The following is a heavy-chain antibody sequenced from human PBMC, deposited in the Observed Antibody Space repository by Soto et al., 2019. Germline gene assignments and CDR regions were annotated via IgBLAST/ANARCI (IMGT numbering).Heavy chain of an antibody. CDR2: INPNSGGT. CDR3: ARDAAYCGSDCYSYYYYYGMDV. D-gene: IGHD2-21*02. CDR1: GYTFTGYY. Sequence: ASVKVSCKASGYTFTGYYMHWVRQAPGQGLEWMGWINPNSGGTNYAQKFQGWVTMTRDTSISTAYMELSRLRSDDTAVYYCARDAAYCGSDCYSYYYYYGMDVWGQGTTVTVSS. J-gene: IGHJ6*02. V-gene: IGHV1-2*04.